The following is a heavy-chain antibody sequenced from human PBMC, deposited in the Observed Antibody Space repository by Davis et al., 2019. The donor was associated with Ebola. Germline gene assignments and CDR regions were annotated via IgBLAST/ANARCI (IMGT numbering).Heavy chain of an antibody. CDR2: IIPTFRTA. J-gene: IGHJ4*02. CDR1: GGTFSSYA. D-gene: IGHD5-18*01. V-gene: IGHV1-69*06. Sequence: SVKVSCKASGGTFSSYAISWVRQAPGQGLEWMGGIIPTFRTANFAQKFQGRVTITADNSTSAVYMELSSLRSEDTAVYYCARDLSGYNYAYYYWGQGTLITVSS. CDR3: ARDLSGYNYAYYY.